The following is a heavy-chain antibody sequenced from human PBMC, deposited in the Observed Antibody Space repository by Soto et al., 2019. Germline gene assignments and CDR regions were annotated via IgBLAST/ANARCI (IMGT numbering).Heavy chain of an antibody. CDR3: ARPVNYYYYYMDV. Sequence: SXTLSLTCTVSGGSISSSTSYCGWILQPPGKGLEWIGSINYSGSTYYSPSLKSRVTISADTSKNQFSLKLSSVTAADTAVYYCARPVNYYYYYMDVWGKGTMVTVSS. J-gene: IGHJ6*03. CDR1: GGSISSSTSY. V-gene: IGHV4-39*01. CDR2: INYSGST.